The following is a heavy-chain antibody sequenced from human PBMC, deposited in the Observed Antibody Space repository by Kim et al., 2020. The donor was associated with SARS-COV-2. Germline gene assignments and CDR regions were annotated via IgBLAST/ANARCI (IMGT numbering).Heavy chain of an antibody. CDR1: GGTFSSYA. D-gene: IGHD3-10*01. CDR3: ARVDAYYYGSGSYYDY. CDR2: IIPIFGTA. Sequence: SVKVSCKAPGGTFSSYAIIWVRQAPGQGLEWMGGIIPIFGTANYAQRFQGRVTITADESTSTAYMELSSLRSEDTAVYYCARVDAYYYGSGSYYDYWGQGTLVTVSS. V-gene: IGHV1-69*13. J-gene: IGHJ4*02.